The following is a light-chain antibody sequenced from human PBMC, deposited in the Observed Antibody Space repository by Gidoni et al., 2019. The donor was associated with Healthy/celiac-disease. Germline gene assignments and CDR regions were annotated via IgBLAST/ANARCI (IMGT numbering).Light chain of an antibody. Sequence: QSALTQPASVSGSPGQSITISCTGTSSDVGGYNYVSWYQQHPGNAPKLMIYDVSNRPSGVSNRFSGSTSGNTASLTISGLQAEDEADYYCSSYTSSSSSYVFGTGTKVTVL. CDR1: SSDVGGYNY. V-gene: IGLV2-14*03. CDR2: DVS. CDR3: SSYTSSSSSYV. J-gene: IGLJ1*01.